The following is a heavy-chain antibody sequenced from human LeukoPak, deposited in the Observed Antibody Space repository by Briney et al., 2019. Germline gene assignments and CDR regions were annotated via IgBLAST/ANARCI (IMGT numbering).Heavy chain of an antibody. V-gene: IGHV1-3*01. CDR2: INAGNGNT. D-gene: IGHD3-22*01. CDR3: ASSEDSSGYYPVLDY. J-gene: IGHJ4*02. Sequence: ASVKVSCKASGYTFTSYAMHWVRQASGQRLEWMGWINAGNGNTKYSQKFQGRVTITRDTSASTAYMELSSLRSEDTAVYYCASSEDSSGYYPVLDYWGQGTLVTVSS. CDR1: GYTFTSYA.